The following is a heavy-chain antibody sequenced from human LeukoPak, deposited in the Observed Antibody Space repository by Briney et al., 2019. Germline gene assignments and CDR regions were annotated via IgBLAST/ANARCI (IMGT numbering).Heavy chain of an antibody. CDR1: GGSISSSSYY. Sequence: SETLSLTCTVSGGSISSSSYYWGWIRQPPGKGLEWIGSIYYSGSTYYNPSLKSRVTISVDTSKNQFSLKLSSVTAADTAVYYCAREGLLGSGYSIDYWGQGTLVTVSS. D-gene: IGHD3-22*01. J-gene: IGHJ4*02. CDR2: IYYSGST. CDR3: AREGLLGSGYSIDY. V-gene: IGHV4-39*07.